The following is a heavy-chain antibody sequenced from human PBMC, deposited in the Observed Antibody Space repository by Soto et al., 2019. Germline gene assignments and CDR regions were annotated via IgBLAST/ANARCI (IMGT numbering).Heavy chain of an antibody. V-gene: IGHV3-30*18. J-gene: IGHJ6*02. D-gene: IGHD5-12*01. CDR2: ISYGGSNK. CDR1: GFTFSSYG. Sequence: QVQLVESGGGVVQPGRSLRLSCAASGFTFSSYGMHWVRQAPGKGLEWVAVISYGGSNKYYADSVKGRFTISRDNSKNTLYLQMNSLRAEDTAVYCCAKDPNSGYDAYYYYGMDVWGQGTTVTVSS. CDR3: AKDPNSGYDAYYYYGMDV.